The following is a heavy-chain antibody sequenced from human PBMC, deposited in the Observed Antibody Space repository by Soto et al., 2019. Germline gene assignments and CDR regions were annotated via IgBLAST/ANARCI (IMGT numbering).Heavy chain of an antibody. J-gene: IGHJ4*02. D-gene: IGHD4-17*01. CDR1: GFTFDDYA. CDR3: AKDLNYGGNSGPFYY. V-gene: IGHV3-9*01. Sequence: GGSLRLSCAASGFTFDDYAMHWVRQAPGKGLEWVSGISWNSGSIGYADSVKGRFTISRDNAKNSLYLQMNSLRAEDTALYYCAKDLNYGGNSGPFYYWGQGTLVTVSS. CDR2: ISWNSGSI.